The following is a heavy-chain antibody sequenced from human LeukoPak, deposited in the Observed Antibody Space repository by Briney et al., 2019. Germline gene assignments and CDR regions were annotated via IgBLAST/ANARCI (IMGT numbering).Heavy chain of an antibody. CDR3: AKDGKTRNWNYSQAKPVY. D-gene: IGHD1-7*01. CDR1: GFIFSSYN. CDR2: ISLGSKTI. V-gene: IGHV3-48*01. J-gene: IGHJ4*02. Sequence: PGGSLRLSCAASGFIFSSYNMNWVRQAPGKGLEWVAFISLGSKTIYYADSVKGRFTISRDNAKNTLYLQMNSLRAEDTAIYYCAKDGKTRNWNYSQAKPVYWGQGTLVTVSS.